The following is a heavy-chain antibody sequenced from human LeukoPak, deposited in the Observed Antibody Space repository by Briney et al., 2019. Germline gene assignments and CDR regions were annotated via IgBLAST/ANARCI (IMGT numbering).Heavy chain of an antibody. CDR2: IYYSGST. D-gene: IGHD6-19*01. Sequence: SETLSLTCTVSGGSISSSIYYWGWIRQPPGKGLEWIGSIYYSGSTYYNPSLKSRVTISVDTSKDQFSLKLSSVTAADTAVYYCARDRQWLPSGVHFDYWGQGTLVTVS. V-gene: IGHV4-39*07. CDR1: GGSISSSIYY. J-gene: IGHJ4*02. CDR3: ARDRQWLPSGVHFDY.